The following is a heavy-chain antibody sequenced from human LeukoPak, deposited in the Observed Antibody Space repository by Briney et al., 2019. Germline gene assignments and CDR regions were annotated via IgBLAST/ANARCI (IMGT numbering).Heavy chain of an antibody. CDR3: ATELGWSGSVVWFDP. CDR2: FDPEDGET. J-gene: IGHJ5*02. CDR1: GYTLTELS. Sequence: GASVKVSCRVSGYTLTELSMHWVRQAPGKGLEWMGGFDPEDGETIYAQKFQGRVTMTEDTSTDTAYMELSSLRSEDTAVYYCATELGWSGSVVWFDPRDQGTLVTVSS. D-gene: IGHD3-3*01. V-gene: IGHV1-24*01.